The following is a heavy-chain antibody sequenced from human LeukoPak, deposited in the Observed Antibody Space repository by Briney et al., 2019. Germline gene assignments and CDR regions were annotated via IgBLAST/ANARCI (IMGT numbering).Heavy chain of an antibody. D-gene: IGHD1-26*01. J-gene: IGHJ4*02. Sequence: SEALSLTCIVSGGSISSYYWSWIRQPPGKGLEWIGYIYYSGSTNYNPSLKSRVTISVDTSKNQFSLKLSSVTAADTAVYYCARQRGGSYNDYWGQGTLVTVSS. CDR2: IYYSGST. CDR1: GGSISSYY. CDR3: ARQRGGSYNDY. V-gene: IGHV4-59*08.